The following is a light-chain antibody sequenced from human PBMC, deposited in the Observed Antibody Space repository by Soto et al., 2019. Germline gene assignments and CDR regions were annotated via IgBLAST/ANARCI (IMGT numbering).Light chain of an antibody. Sequence: AIRLTQSLSSLSASTGDRVTITCRASTCLSSYLAWDQPKPWVAPKDLIDAAYTLQSGVPSRFSGSGYGTDFTLSMCCLQSEDLATYNCHQYYSYPLTFGGGIKVDIK. CDR2: AAY. V-gene: IGKV1-8*01. CDR3: HQYYSYPLT. CDR1: TCLSSY. J-gene: IGKJ4*01.